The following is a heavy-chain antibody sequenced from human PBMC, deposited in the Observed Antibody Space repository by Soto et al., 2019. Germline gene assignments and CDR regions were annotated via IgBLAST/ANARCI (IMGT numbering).Heavy chain of an antibody. Sequence: QVQLVQSGAEVKKPGASVKVSCKASGYTFTSYGISWVRQAPGQGLEWMGWISAYNGNTNYAQKLQGRVTMTKDTSTSTAYMEMRSLRSDDTAVYYCARSRISSRKRWDYYYGIDVWGQGTTVTVSS. V-gene: IGHV1-18*01. CDR3: ARSRISSRKRWDYYYGIDV. CDR2: ISAYNGNT. CDR1: GYTFTSYG. J-gene: IGHJ6*02. D-gene: IGHD1-26*01.